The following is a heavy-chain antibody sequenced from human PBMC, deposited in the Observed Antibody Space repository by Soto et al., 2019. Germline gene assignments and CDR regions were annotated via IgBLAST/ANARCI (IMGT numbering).Heavy chain of an antibody. V-gene: IGHV3-23*01. J-gene: IGHJ4*02. CDR1: GFRFSSYA. Sequence: EVQLLESGGGLVHPGGSLRLSCVASGFRFSSYAMSWVRQAPGEGLEWVSVISGRDGSTYYADFVKGRFTISRDDSRNTLYLQMHSLRAEDTAVYYCARDMERDAWYEDYWGQGTLVTVSS. CDR3: ARDMERDAWYEDY. CDR2: ISGRDGST. D-gene: IGHD6-13*01.